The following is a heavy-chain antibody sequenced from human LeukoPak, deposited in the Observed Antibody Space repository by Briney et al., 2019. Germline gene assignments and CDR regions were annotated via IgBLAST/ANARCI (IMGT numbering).Heavy chain of an antibody. CDR1: GYSFTSYW. V-gene: IGHV5-51*01. CDR3: ARRGGYCSGGCCYSAHWFDP. Sequence: GESLKISCKGSGYSFTSYWIGLGRQMPGKGLGWMGIIYPGDWDTRDSTSFQGQVTIPVAKSISTDYLQWRSLKASDTAMYYCARRGGYCSGGCCYSAHWFDPWGQGTLVTVSS. J-gene: IGHJ5*02. D-gene: IGHD2-15*01. CDR2: IYPGDWDT.